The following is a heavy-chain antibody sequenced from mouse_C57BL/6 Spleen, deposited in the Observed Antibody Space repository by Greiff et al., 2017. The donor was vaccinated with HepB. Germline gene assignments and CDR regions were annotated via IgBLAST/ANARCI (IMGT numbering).Heavy chain of an antibody. D-gene: IGHD1-1*01. J-gene: IGHJ2*01. V-gene: IGHV1-85*01. CDR1: GYTFTSYD. CDR2: IYPRDGST. Sequence: QVQLQQSGPELVKPGASVKLSCKASGYTFTSYDINWVKQRPGQGLEWIGWIYPRDGSTKYNEKFKGKATLTVDTSSSTAYMELHSLTSEDSAVYFCAKDTYTTVVANYFDYWGQGTTLTVSS. CDR3: AKDTYTTVVANYFDY.